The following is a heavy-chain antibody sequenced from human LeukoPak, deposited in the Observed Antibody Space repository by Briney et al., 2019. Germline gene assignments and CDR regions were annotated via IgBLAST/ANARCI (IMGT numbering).Heavy chain of an antibody. D-gene: IGHD5-24*01. CDR3: AREYHYNYRFFDY. CDR2: INPNSGGT. CDR1: GYTFTGYY. Sequence: ASVKVSCKASGYTFTGYYMHWVRQAPGQGLEWMGWINPNSGGTNYAQKFQGRVTMTRDTSISTAYMELSRLRSDDTAVYYCAREYHYNYRFFDYWGQGTLVTVSS. J-gene: IGHJ4*02. V-gene: IGHV1-2*02.